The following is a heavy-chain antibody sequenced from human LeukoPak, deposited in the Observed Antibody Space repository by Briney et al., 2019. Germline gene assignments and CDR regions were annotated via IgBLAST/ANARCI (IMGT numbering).Heavy chain of an antibody. CDR1: GGSISSGDYY. D-gene: IGHD5-18*01. J-gene: IGHJ6*02. Sequence: SQTLSLTCTVSGGSISSGDYYWSWIRQPPGKGLEWIGYIYYSGSTYYNPPLKSRVTISVDTSKNQFSLKLSSVTAADTAVYYCARDRGYSYGPGLEVSYGMDVWGQGTTVTVSS. V-gene: IGHV4-30-4*01. CDR2: IYYSGST. CDR3: ARDRGYSYGPGLEVSYGMDV.